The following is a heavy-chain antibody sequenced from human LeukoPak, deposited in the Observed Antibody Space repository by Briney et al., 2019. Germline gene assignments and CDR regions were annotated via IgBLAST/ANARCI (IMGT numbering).Heavy chain of an antibody. V-gene: IGHV1-69*13. Sequence: VASVKVSCKASGGTFSRYAISWVRQAPGQGLEWMGGIIPIFGTPNYAQKFQGRVTITADESTTTAYMELTSLRSEDTAIYYRARDAAIYDRRGYYFLWWGQGTLVTVSS. J-gene: IGHJ4*02. D-gene: IGHD3-22*01. CDR2: IIPIFGTP. CDR3: ARDAAIYDRRGYYFLW. CDR1: GGTFSRYA.